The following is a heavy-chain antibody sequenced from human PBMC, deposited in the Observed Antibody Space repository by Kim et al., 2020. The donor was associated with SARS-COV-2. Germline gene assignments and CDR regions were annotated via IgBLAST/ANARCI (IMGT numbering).Heavy chain of an antibody. CDR2: INRDGSKE. J-gene: IGHJ4*02. V-gene: IGHV3-7*01. Sequence: GGSLRLSCAASGFTFSSSWMTWFRQAPGKGLEWVANINRDGSKENYVDSVKGRFTISRDNAKNSVFLQMYNLRAEDTAVFYCARDNDECGSDCYDYWGQG. CDR1: GFTFSSSW. CDR3: ARDNDECGSDCYDY. D-gene: IGHD1-1*01.